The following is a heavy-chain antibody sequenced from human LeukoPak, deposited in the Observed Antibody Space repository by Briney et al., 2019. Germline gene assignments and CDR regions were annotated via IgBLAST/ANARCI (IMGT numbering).Heavy chain of an antibody. J-gene: IGHJ3*02. CDR1: GYTFTSYD. V-gene: IGHV1-8*03. D-gene: IGHD6-19*01. CDR2: MNPNSGNT. Sequence: ASVKVSCKASGYTFTSYDINWVRQATGQGLEWMGWMNPNSGNTGYAQKFQGRVTITRNTSISTAYTELSSLRSEDTAVYYCAIRIAVAGPKRAFDIWGQGTMVTVSS. CDR3: AIRIAVAGPKRAFDI.